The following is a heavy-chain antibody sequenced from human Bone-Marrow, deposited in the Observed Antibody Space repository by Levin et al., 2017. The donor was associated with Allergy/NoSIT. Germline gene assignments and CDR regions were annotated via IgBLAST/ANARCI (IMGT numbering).Heavy chain of an antibody. J-gene: IGHJ4*02. V-gene: IGHV5-51*01. CDR1: GYSFTSYW. D-gene: IGHD3-3*01. CDR2: IYPGDSDT. CDR3: ARGEDFWSGYYTSPFDY. Sequence: AGESLKISCKGSGYSFTSYWIGWVRQMPGKGLEWMGIIYPGDSDTRYSPSFQGQVTISADKSISTAYLQWSSLKASDTAMYYCARGEDFWSGYYTSPFDYWGQGTLVTVSS.